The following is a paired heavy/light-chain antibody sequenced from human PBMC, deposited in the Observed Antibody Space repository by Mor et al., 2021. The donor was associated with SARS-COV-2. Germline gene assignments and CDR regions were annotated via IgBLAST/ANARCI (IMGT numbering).Heavy chain of an antibody. V-gene: IGHV4-39*01. J-gene: IGHJ4*02. CDR2: IYYTGST. Sequence: QLQLQESGPGLVKPSETLSLTCTVSGDSITGNSYFWGWVRQPPGKGLEWIGSIYYTGSTFYNPSLKSRVNMYLDTSKNQFSLKLSSVTAADTAIYYCARLDYGEDAEGGCWGQGTLVIVSS. CDR3: ARLDYGEDAEGGC. D-gene: IGHD4-17*01. CDR1: GDSITGNSYF.
Light chain of an antibody. CDR1: QSVSSD. CDR2: GAS. J-gene: IGKJ4*01. Sequence: EKVMTQSPATLSVSPGERATLSCRASQSVSSDLAWYQQKPGQAPRLLIYGASTRATGIPARFSGSGSGTEFTLTISSLQSEDFAIYYCQQYNNWPLTFGGGTKVEIK. CDR3: QQYNNWPLT. V-gene: IGKV3-15*01.